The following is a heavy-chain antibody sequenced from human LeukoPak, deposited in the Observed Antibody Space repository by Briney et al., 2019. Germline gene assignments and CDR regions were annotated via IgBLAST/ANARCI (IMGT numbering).Heavy chain of an antibody. J-gene: IGHJ4*02. CDR2: INLNSGGT. CDR3: ARDLSSTSNWEFDF. CDR1: GYTFTGYF. Sequence: ASVKVSCKASGYTFTGYFMHWVRQAPGQGGEWMGRINLNSGGTYYAQNFQGRVTITRDTSISTAYVELSRLTSDDTAMYYCARDLSSTSNWEFDFWGQGTLVTVSS. V-gene: IGHV1-2*06. D-gene: IGHD1-26*01.